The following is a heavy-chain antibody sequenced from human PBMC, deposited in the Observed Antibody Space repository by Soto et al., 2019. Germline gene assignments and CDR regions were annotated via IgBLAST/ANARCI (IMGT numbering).Heavy chain of an antibody. V-gene: IGHV3-23*01. J-gene: IGHJ4*02. CDR3: AKDQGSSSSHFGY. Sequence: GGSLRLSCAASGFTFSSYAMSWVRQAPGKGLEWVSAISGSGGSTYYADSVKGRFTISRDNSKNALYLQMNSLRAEDTAVYYCAKDQGSSSSHFGYWGQGTLVTVSS. CDR1: GFTFSSYA. CDR2: ISGSGGST. D-gene: IGHD6-6*01.